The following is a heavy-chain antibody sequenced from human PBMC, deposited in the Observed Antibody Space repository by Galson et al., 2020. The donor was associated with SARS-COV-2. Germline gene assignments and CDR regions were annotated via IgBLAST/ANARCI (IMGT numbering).Heavy chain of an antibody. CDR2: NTPIFNTA. CDR1: GGTFSSYT. D-gene: IGHD2-15*01. Sequence: ASAKDTCKASGGTFSSYTTIWVRQAPVQGLEWMGRNTPIFNTANHAQKFQGRVTITADKSTSTAYMELNSLTSDDTAVYYCARGISTALRYYYMDVWGEGTTVTISS. V-gene: IGHV1-69*08. J-gene: IGHJ6*03. CDR3: ARGISTALRYYYMDV.